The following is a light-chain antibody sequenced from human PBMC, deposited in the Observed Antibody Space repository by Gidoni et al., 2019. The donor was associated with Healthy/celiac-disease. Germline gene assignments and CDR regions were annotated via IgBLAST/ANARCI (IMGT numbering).Light chain of an antibody. V-gene: IGKV1-5*03. CDR2: ESS. Sequence: DIQMTQSPSTLSASVGDRVTITCRASQSISSWLAWNQQKPGKAPKLLIYESSSLESGVPSRFSGSGSGTGFTLTISSLQPDDFATYYCQQYNSYWTFGQGTKVEIK. CDR1: QSISSW. J-gene: IGKJ1*01. CDR3: QQYNSYWT.